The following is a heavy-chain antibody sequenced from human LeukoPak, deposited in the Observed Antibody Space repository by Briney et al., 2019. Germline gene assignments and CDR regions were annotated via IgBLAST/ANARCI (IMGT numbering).Heavy chain of an antibody. Sequence: SETLSLTCTVSGGSISSYYWSWIRQPPGKGLEWIGYIYYTGSTNYNPSLKSRVTMSVDTSKNQFSLNLRSVTPEDTAVYYCARNLIPEQLVLNFWGQGTLVTVSS. CDR1: GGSISSYY. J-gene: IGHJ4*02. D-gene: IGHD6-13*01. CDR3: ARNLIPEQLVLNF. CDR2: IYYTGST. V-gene: IGHV4-59*01.